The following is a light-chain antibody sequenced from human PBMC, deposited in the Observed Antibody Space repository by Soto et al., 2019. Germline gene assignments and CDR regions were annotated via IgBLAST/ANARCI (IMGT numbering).Light chain of an antibody. V-gene: IGLV2-8*01. CDR1: KNDIGVYDF. CDR3: QSYAGSNTYV. CDR2: EVV. J-gene: IGLJ1*01. Sequence: QSALTQPPSASGSPGQSVTISCTGTKNDIGVYDFVSWYQHHPGKAPRLIIYEVVQRPSGVPDRFSGSKSGNTASLTVSGLQAADEADYFCQSYAGSNTYVFGSGPNVTV.